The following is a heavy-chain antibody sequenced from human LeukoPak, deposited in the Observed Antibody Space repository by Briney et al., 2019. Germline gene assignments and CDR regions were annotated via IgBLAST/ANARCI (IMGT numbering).Heavy chain of an antibody. CDR1: GFTFSSYW. CDR3: ARDALITGTRRVRLGAFDI. V-gene: IGHV3-7*01. CDR2: IKQDGSEE. Sequence: GGSLRLSCAASGFTFSSYWMSWVRQAPGKGLEWVANIKQDGSEEYYVDSVKGRFTISRDNAKNSLYLQMNSLRAEDTAVYYCARDALITGTRRVRLGAFDIWGQGTMVTVSS. D-gene: IGHD1-20*01. J-gene: IGHJ3*02.